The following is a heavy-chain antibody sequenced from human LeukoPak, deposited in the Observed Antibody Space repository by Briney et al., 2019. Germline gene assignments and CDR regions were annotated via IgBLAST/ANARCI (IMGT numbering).Heavy chain of an antibody. D-gene: IGHD2-21*02. CDR2: ISYDGSNK. CDR1: GFTFSSYG. V-gene: IGHV3-30*03. J-gene: IGHJ4*02. CDR3: VNTARFDY. Sequence: GGSLRLSCAASGFTFSSYGMHWVRQAPGKGLEWVAVISYDGSNKYYADSVKGRFTISRDNAKNTLYLQMNSLRAEDTAVYYCVNTARFDYWGQGTLVTVSS.